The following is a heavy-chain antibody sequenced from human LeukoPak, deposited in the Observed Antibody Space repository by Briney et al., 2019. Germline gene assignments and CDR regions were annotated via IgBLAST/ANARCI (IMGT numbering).Heavy chain of an antibody. CDR1: GFTFSSYG. CDR2: IRYDGSNK. V-gene: IGHV3-30*02. CDR3: ARDFYDTSGYYYDY. Sequence: PGGSLRLSCAASGFTFSSYGMNWVRQAPGKGLEWVAFIRYDGSNKYYADSVKGRFTISRDNAKNSLYLQMNSLRAEDTAVYYCARDFYDTSGYYYDYWGQGTLVTVSS. J-gene: IGHJ4*02. D-gene: IGHD3-22*01.